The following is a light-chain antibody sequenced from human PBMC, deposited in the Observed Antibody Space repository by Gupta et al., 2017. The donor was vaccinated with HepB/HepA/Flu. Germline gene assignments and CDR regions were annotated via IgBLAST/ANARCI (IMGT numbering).Light chain of an antibody. CDR1: SLRSYY. CDR2: VKN. CDR3: YYRASSGNHLYV. Sequence: SSELTQDPAVSVALGQTVRITCQGDSLRSYYASWYQQKPGQAPVLVIYVKNNRPSGIPDRFAFSSSGNTASFTITGAQAEDEADDDWYYRASSGNHLYVFGTGTKVTVL. J-gene: IGLJ1*01. V-gene: IGLV3-19*01.